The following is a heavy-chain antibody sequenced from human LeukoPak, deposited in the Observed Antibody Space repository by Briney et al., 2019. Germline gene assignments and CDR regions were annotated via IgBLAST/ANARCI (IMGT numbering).Heavy chain of an antibody. CDR3: ARGGEDSPLWFEPKQYHFDC. CDR2: IYSGGTT. Sequence: GGSLRLSCAASGFIVSNNYMTWVRQPPGKRLEWVSAIYSGGTTYYADSVKGRFTISRDDSKNTVFLQMNSLRAEDTALYYCARGGEDSPLWFEPKQYHFDCWGQGALVTVSS. CDR1: GFIVSNNY. J-gene: IGHJ4*02. V-gene: IGHV3-53*01. D-gene: IGHD3-10*01.